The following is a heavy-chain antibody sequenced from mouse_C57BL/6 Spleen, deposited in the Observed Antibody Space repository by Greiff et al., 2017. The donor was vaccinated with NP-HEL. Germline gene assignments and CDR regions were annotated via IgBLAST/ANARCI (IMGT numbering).Heavy chain of an antibody. Sequence: EVHLVESGGDLVKPGGSLKLSCAASGFTFSSYGMSWVRQTPDKRLEWVATISSGGSYTYYPDSVKGRFTISRDNAKNTLYLQMSSLKSEDTAMYYCARADYDYDGFAYWGQGTLVTVSA. CDR2: ISSGGSYT. D-gene: IGHD2-4*01. CDR3: ARADYDYDGFAY. CDR1: GFTFSSYG. V-gene: IGHV5-6*01. J-gene: IGHJ3*01.